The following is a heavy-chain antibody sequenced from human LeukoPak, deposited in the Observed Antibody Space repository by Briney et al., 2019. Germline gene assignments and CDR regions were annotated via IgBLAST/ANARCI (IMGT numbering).Heavy chain of an antibody. CDR2: TNPNSGGT. Sequence: ASVKVSCNASGYTFTGYYMHWVRQAPGQGLEWMGWTNPNSGGTNYAQKFQGRVTMTRDTSISTAYMELSRLRSDDTAVYYCARVPYYDIGNWFDPWGQGTLVTVSS. D-gene: IGHD3-9*01. V-gene: IGHV1-2*02. CDR3: ARVPYYDIGNWFDP. J-gene: IGHJ5*02. CDR1: GYTFTGYY.